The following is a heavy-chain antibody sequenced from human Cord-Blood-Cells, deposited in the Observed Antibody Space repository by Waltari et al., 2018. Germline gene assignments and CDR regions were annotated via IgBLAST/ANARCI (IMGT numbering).Heavy chain of an antibody. D-gene: IGHD3-10*01. V-gene: IGHV4-39*01. J-gene: IGHJ4*02. CDR3: ARRNGSGSYYVYFDY. CDR2: IYYSGST. CDR1: GGSISSSSYY. Sequence: QLQLQESGPGLVKPSETLSPTCTVSGGSISSSSYYWGWIRQPPGKGLEWIGSIYYSGSTYDNPPLKSRVTISVDTSKNQFSRKLISVTAADTAVYYCARRNGSGSYYVYFDYWGQGTLVTVSS.